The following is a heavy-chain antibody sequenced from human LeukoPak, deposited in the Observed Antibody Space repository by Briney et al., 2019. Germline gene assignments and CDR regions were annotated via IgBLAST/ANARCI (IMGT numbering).Heavy chain of an antibody. CDR2: INHSGST. V-gene: IGHV4-34*01. J-gene: IGHJ6*03. CDR1: GGSFSGYY. CDR3: ARSRHYYYMDV. Sequence: PSETLSLTCAVYGGSFSGYYWSWIRQPPGKGLEWIGEINHSGSTNYNPSLKSRVTISVDTSKNQFSLKLSSVTAADTAVYYCARSRHYYYMDVWGKGTTVTVSS.